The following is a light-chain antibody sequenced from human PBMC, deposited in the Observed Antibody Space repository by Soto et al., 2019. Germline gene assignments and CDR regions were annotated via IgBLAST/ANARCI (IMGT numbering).Light chain of an antibody. CDR2: SSS. V-gene: IGKV1-39*01. Sequence: DIQMTQSPSSLSASAGDTVTITCRASQNIADYLSWYQKKPGKAPKLLMYSSSILHAGVSSRFSGDGSGTAFTLTITGLQPEDFATYYCLQTFTTHITFGGGTTVEVK. CDR3: LQTFTTHIT. J-gene: IGKJ4*01. CDR1: QNIADY.